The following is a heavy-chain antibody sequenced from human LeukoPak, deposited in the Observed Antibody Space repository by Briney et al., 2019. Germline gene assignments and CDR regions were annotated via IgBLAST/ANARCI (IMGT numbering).Heavy chain of an antibody. D-gene: IGHD1-1*01. CDR2: ICYDGSNK. CDR3: ARDWNDVPDY. V-gene: IGHV3-33*01. Sequence: GGSLRLSCAASGFTFSSYGMHWVRQAPGKGLEWLAVICYDGSNKYYADSVKGRFTISRDNSKNTLYLQMNSLRAEDTAVYYCARDWNDVPDYWGQGTLVTVSS. J-gene: IGHJ4*02. CDR1: GFTFSSYG.